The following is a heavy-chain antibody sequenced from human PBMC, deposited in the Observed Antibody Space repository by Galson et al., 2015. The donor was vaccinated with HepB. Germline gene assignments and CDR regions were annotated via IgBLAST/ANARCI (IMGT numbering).Heavy chain of an antibody. J-gene: IGHJ1*01. CDR1: GFTFSSYA. Sequence: SLRLSCAASGFTFSSYAMHWVRQAPGKGLEWVAVISYHGSNKYYADSVKGRFTISRDNSENTLYLRMNSLRAEDTAVYYCARGIIEVAGNEYLQHWGQGTLVTVSS. V-gene: IGHV3-30*04. CDR3: ARGIIEVAGNEYLQH. CDR2: ISYHGSNK. D-gene: IGHD6-19*01.